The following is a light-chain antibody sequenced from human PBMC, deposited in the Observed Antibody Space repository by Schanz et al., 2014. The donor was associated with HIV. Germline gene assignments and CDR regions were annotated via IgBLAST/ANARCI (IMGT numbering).Light chain of an antibody. J-gene: IGLJ2*01. Sequence: QSALTQPASVSGSPGQSITISCTGASSDVDHYSYVSWYQQHPGGAPELVIYDVSNRPSGVSNRFSGSKSGNTASLTISGLQAEDEADYYCSSHAGRNSFVVFGGGTKLTVL. CDR3: SSHAGRNSFVV. V-gene: IGLV2-14*03. CDR1: SSDVDHYSY. CDR2: DVS.